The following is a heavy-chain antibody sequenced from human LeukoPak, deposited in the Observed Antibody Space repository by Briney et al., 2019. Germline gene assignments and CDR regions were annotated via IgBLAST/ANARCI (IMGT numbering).Heavy chain of an antibody. J-gene: IGHJ4*02. D-gene: IGHD1-26*01. CDR2: IYSGGST. Sequence: GGSLRLTCAASGFTVSSNYMSRVRQAPGKGLEWVSVIYSGGSTYYADSVKGRFTISRDNSKNTLYLQMNSLRAEDTAVYYCAREEVGATTGDYWGQGTLVTVSS. CDR1: GFTVSSNY. CDR3: AREEVGATTGDY. V-gene: IGHV3-53*01.